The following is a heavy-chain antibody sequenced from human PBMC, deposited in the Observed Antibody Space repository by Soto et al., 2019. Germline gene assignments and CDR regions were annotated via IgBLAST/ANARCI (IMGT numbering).Heavy chain of an antibody. J-gene: IGHJ4*02. CDR2: ISHDGGNK. V-gene: IGHV3-30*18. CDR3: AKDWGIAVAAH. Sequence: QVQLVESGGGVVQPGGALRLSCAASGFTFSSTGMHWVRQAPGKGLEWVAVISHDGGNKYYGDSVQVRFTISRYNSKNTLYLHMNSLRADDTAVYYCAKDWGIAVAAHWGQGTLVTVSS. D-gene: IGHD6-19*01. CDR1: GFTFSSTG.